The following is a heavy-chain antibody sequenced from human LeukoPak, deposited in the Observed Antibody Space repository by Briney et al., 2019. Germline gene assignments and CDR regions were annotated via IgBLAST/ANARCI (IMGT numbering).Heavy chain of an antibody. CDR1: GFTFSSYS. Sequence: GGSLRLSCAASGFTFSSYSMNWVRQAPGKGLEWVSSISSSSSYIYYADSVKGRFTISRDNAKNSLYLQMNSLRAEDTAVYYCARLIAVAGPDFDYWGQGTLVTVSS. J-gene: IGHJ4*02. V-gene: IGHV3-21*01. CDR2: ISSSSSYI. D-gene: IGHD6-19*01. CDR3: ARLIAVAGPDFDY.